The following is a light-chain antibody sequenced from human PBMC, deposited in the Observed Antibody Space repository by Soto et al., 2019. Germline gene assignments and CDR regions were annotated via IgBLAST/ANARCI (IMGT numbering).Light chain of an antibody. Sequence: EIVMTQSPVTLSVSPGERATLSCRASQSVRSTYLAWYQQKPGQAPRLLIFGVSNRAAGIPARFSGSGSGTDFTLTISSLEPEDFAVYYCQQRSNWVTFGPGTKVDIK. J-gene: IGKJ3*01. V-gene: IGKV3D-20*02. CDR1: QSVRSTY. CDR3: QQRSNWVT. CDR2: GVS.